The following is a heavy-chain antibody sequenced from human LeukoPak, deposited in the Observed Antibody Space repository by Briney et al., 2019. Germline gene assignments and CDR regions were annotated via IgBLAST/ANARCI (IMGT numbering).Heavy chain of an antibody. CDR3: ARGGFTDDSSGYYYTFDY. CDR2: ISAYNGNT. V-gene: IGHV1-18*03. CDR1: GYTFTSYG. J-gene: IGHJ4*02. Sequence: GASVKVSCKASGYTFTSYGISWVRQAPGQGLEWMGWISAYNGNTNYAQKLQGRVTITRDTSASTAYMELSSLRSEDMAVYYCARGGFTDDSSGYYYTFDYWGQGTLVTVSS. D-gene: IGHD3-22*01.